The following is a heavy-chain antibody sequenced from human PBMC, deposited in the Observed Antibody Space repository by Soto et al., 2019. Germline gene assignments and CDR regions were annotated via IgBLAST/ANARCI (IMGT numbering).Heavy chain of an antibody. V-gene: IGHV3-30-3*01. CDR3: ARYAELYDFWSRYYSYYSGMDV. D-gene: IGHD3-3*01. J-gene: IGHJ6*01. CDR2: ISYDGSNK. CDR1: GFRFKISA. Sequence: RLARASCGFRFKISAIHVALKETVKGQEWVAVISYDGSNKYYADSVKGRFTISRDNSKHTLYRQLNSLKADVTAMYCSARYAELYDFWSRYYSYYSGMDVWGEGPSVSGSS.